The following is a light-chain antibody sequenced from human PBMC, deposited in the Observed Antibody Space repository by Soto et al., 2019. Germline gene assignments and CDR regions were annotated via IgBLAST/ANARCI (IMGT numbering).Light chain of an antibody. J-gene: IGLJ1*01. CDR2: EVR. CDR3: SSYTSSSSGV. V-gene: IGLV2-14*03. Sequence: QSALTQPASVSGSPGQSITISCTGTSSDVGGFNYVSWYQQHPGKTPKLLIYEVRNRPSGVSNRFSGSKSGNTASLTISGLQAEDEAEYYCSSYTSSSSGVFGTGTELTVL. CDR1: SSDVGGFNY.